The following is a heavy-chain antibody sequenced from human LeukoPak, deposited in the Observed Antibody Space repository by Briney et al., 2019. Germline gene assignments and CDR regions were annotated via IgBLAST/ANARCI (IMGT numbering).Heavy chain of an antibody. D-gene: IGHD4-17*01. Sequence: QSGGSLRLSCAASGFTFSSYWMHWVRQAPGKGLVWVSRINSDGSRTNYADSVKGRFTISRDNAKKTLYLQMNSLRAEDTAVYYCARDLDYGDDYFDYWGQGTLVTVSS. V-gene: IGHV3-74*01. CDR1: GFTFSSYW. CDR2: INSDGSRT. CDR3: ARDLDYGDDYFDY. J-gene: IGHJ4*02.